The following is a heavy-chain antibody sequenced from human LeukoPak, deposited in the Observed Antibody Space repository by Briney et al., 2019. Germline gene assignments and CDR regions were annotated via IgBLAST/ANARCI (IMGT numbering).Heavy chain of an antibody. D-gene: IGHD3-22*01. CDR1: GLTFSSYS. V-gene: IGHV3-21*06. CDR3: ARNQTPRYDSSGYSDY. J-gene: IGHJ4*02. CDR2: ISSGSIYI. Sequence: GGSLRLSCAASGLTFSSYSMNWVRQAPGKGLEWVSSISSGSIYIFYADSVKGRFTISRDNAKNSLYLQMNSLRVDDTAVYYCARNQTPRYDSSGYSDYWGQGTLVTVSS.